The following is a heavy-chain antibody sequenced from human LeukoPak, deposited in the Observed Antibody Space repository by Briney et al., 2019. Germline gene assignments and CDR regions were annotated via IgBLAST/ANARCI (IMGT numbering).Heavy chain of an antibody. D-gene: IGHD3-10*01. CDR2: IYYSGST. Sequence: SETLPLTCIVSGGSISSYYWSWIRQPPGKGLEWIGYIYYSGSTNYHPSLKSRVTISVDTSKNQFSLKLSSVTAADTAVYYCAREMGYGSGNAFDIWGQGTMVTVSS. CDR3: AREMGYGSGNAFDI. J-gene: IGHJ3*02. V-gene: IGHV4-59*01. CDR1: GGSISSYY.